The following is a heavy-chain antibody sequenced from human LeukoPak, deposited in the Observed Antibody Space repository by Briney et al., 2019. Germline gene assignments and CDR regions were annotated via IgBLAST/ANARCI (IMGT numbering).Heavy chain of an antibody. D-gene: IGHD2-2*01. V-gene: IGHV4-34*01. CDR1: GGSFSGYY. Sequence: SQTLSLTCAVYGGSFSGYYWSWIRQPPGKGLEWIGEINHSGSTNYNPSLKSRVTISVDTSKNQFSLKLSSVTAADTAVCYCARVSYGCSSTSCYNWFDPWGQGTLVTVSS. J-gene: IGHJ5*02. CDR3: ARVSYGCSSTSCYNWFDP. CDR2: INHSGST.